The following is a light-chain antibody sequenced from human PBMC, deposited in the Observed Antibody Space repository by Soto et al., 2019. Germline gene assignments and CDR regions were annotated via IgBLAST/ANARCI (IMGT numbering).Light chain of an antibody. Sequence: DIVMTQSPDSLAVSLGERATINCKSSQNILYNSNNKNYLAWYQQKPGQPPKLLIYWASTRESGVPDRFSGSGSGTDFTLTISSLQAEDVAVYYCQQYYISPLTFGGGTKVEIK. CDR2: WAS. V-gene: IGKV4-1*01. J-gene: IGKJ4*01. CDR3: QQYYISPLT. CDR1: QNILYNSNNKNY.